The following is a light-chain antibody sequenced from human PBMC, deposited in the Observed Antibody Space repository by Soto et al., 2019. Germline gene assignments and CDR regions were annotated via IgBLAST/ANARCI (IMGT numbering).Light chain of an antibody. V-gene: IGLV2-8*01. CDR2: EVF. CDR1: SSDVGGYNY. CDR3: SSYAGTNNYV. Sequence: QSALTQPASVSGSPGQSITISCTGTSSDVGGYNYVSWYQQHPGKAPKLMIYEVFKRPSGVPDRFSGSKSGNTASLTVSGLQAEDEADYYCSSYAGTNNYVFGTGTKV. J-gene: IGLJ1*01.